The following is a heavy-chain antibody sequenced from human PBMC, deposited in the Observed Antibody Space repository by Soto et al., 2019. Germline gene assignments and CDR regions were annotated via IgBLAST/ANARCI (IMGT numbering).Heavy chain of an antibody. CDR2: IYYSGST. V-gene: IGHV4-59*01. D-gene: IGHD3-10*01. Sequence: SETLSLTCTISGGSISSYYWSWIRQPPGKGLEWIGYIYYSGSTNYNPSLKSRVTISVDTSKNQFSLKLSSVTAADTAVYYCARVWGGAFDFWGQGTMVTVSS. CDR3: ARVWGGAFDF. J-gene: IGHJ3*01. CDR1: GGSISSYY.